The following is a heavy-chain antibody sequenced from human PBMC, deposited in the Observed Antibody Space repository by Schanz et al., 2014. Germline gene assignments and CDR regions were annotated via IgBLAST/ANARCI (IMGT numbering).Heavy chain of an antibody. V-gene: IGHV1-18*04. CDR1: GYTFVSYS. CDR2: ISPYNGNT. CDR3: ARGRGCTGGSCYSWFDL. D-gene: IGHD2-15*01. Sequence: QVQLVQSGADVKKPGASVKVSCKASGYTFVSYSMHWVRQPPGQGLEWMGWISPYNGNTNYAPKVQGKVTLTTDTSTSAAYMELRNLRSEDTAVYYCARGRGCTGGSCYSWFDLWGQGTLVTVSS. J-gene: IGHJ5*02.